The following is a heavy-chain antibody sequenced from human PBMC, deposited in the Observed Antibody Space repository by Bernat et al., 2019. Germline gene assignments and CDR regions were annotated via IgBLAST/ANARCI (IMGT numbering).Heavy chain of an antibody. V-gene: IGHV3-7*03. D-gene: IGHD2-2*01. CDR3: ARGRHCTSSSWYYDL. CDR1: GFSFSSHW. J-gene: IGHJ2*01. Sequence: EVQLVASGGGLVQPGWSLRLSCAASGFSFSSHWMSWFRHAPGQGLEWMANIKQDGSETNYVEYVKGRLNIYRDKGQNSLYLQMTSMRVDETAVYYCARGRHCTSSSWYYDL. CDR2: IKQDGSET.